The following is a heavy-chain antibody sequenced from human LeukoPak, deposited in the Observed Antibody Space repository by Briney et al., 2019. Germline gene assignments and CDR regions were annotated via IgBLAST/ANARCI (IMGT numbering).Heavy chain of an antibody. CDR3: ARDSGSYSAADY. CDR1: GGTFSSYA. V-gene: IGHV1-69*04. D-gene: IGHD1-26*01. Sequence: GASVTVSCTASGGTFSSYAISWVRQAPGQGLEWMGRIIPILGIANYAQKFQGRVTITADKSTSTAYMELSSLRSEDTAVYYCARDSGSYSAADYWGQGTLVTVSS. J-gene: IGHJ4*02. CDR2: IIPILGIA.